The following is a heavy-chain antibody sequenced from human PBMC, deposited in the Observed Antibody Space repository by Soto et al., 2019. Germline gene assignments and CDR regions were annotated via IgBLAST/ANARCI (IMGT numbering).Heavy chain of an antibody. D-gene: IGHD6-19*01. CDR3: VKEASGWKSRGSFDL. J-gene: IGHJ3*01. CDR1: GVTFTTNA. Sequence: GGSLRLSCVASGVTFTTNAMDWVRQAPGKGLEWVSFISCDDGSGNYADSVKGRFTISRDNSKNTLHLQRNSLTAEYTAIYCCVKEASGWKSRGSFDLWGRGTMVTVSS. CDR2: ISCDDGSG. V-gene: IGHV3-23*01.